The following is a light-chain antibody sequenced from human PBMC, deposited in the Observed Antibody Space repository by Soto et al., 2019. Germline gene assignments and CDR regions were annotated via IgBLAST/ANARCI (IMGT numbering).Light chain of an antibody. J-gene: IGLJ2*01. Sequence: QSVLTKPPSVSGAPGQRVTISWTGSSSNIGAGYAVHWYQQLPGTAPKLLIYGNSNRPSGVPDRFSGSKSGTSASLAITGLQAEDEADYYCQSYDSSLSGVVFGGGTKLTVL. CDR1: SSNIGAGYA. CDR2: GNS. CDR3: QSYDSSLSGVV. V-gene: IGLV1-40*01.